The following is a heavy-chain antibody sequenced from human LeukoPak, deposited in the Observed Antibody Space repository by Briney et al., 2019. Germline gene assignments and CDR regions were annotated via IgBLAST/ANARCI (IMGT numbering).Heavy chain of an antibody. D-gene: IGHD2-2*01. CDR2: ISGSGGST. CDR3: GRSQAQLLMRYDEYFQH. J-gene: IGHJ1*01. Sequence: PGGSLRLSCAASGFTFSSYAMSWVRQAPGKGLEWVSAISGSGGSTYYADSVKGRFTISRDNSKNTLYLQMNSLRAEDTAVYYCGRSQAQLLMRYDEYFQHWGQGTLVIVSS. V-gene: IGHV3-23*01. CDR1: GFTFSSYA.